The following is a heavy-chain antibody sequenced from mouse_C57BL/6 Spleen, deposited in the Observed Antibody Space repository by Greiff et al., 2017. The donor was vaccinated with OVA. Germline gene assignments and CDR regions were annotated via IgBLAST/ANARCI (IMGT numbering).Heavy chain of an antibody. CDR2: IYPGSGST. V-gene: IGHV1-55*01. D-gene: IGHD1-1*01. Sequence: VQLQQPGAELVKPGASVKMSCKASGYTFTSYWITWVKQRPGQGLEWIGDIYPGSGSTNYNEKFKSKATLTVDTSSSTAYMQRSTLTYEDSAVYYCARSSGSPFDYWGQGTTLTVSS. J-gene: IGHJ2*01. CDR1: GYTFTSYW. CDR3: ARSSGSPFDY.